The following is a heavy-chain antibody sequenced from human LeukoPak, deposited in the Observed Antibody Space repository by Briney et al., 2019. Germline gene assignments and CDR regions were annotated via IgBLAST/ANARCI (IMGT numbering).Heavy chain of an antibody. D-gene: IGHD6-19*01. CDR1: GYSFTSYW. CDR3: AIPMAPNSSGGVGDAFDI. CDR2: IYPGDSDT. V-gene: IGHV5-51*01. Sequence: GESPKISCKGSGYSFTSYWIGWVRQMPGKGLEWMGIIYPGDSDTRYSPSFQGQVTISADKSISTAYLQWSSLKASDTAMYYCAIPMAPNSSGGVGDAFDIWGQGTMVTVSS. J-gene: IGHJ3*02.